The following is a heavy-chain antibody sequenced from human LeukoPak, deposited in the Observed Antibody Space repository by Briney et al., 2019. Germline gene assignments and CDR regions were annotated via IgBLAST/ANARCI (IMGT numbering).Heavy chain of an antibody. CDR2: INNDGSTT. V-gene: IGHV3-74*01. Sequence: GGSLRLSCAASGFTFGSYWMHWVRQAPGKGLAWVSRINNDGSTTNYADSVKGRFTISRDNAKNTLYLQMNSLRAEDTAVYYCTRGSDDYGDYVQIDIWGQGTMVTVSS. CDR1: GFTFGSYW. J-gene: IGHJ3*02. CDR3: TRGSDDYGDYVQIDI. D-gene: IGHD4-17*01.